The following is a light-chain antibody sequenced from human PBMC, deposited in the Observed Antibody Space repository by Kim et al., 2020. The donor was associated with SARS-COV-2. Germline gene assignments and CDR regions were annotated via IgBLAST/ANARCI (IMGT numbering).Light chain of an antibody. CDR2: YDS. Sequence: GKRAKITWGGNDIGSKSVHWYQQRPGQAPVLVMYYDSDRPSGIPERFSGSNSGNTATLTISRVEAGDEADYYCQVWDSSSDHPNWVFGGGTKLTVL. CDR1: DIGSKS. CDR3: QVWDSSSDHPNWV. V-gene: IGLV3-21*04. J-gene: IGLJ3*02.